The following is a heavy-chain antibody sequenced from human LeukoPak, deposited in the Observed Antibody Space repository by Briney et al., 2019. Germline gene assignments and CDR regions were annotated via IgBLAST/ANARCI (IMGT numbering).Heavy chain of an antibody. CDR1: GFTFSDYY. CDR2: ISSSGSTI. CDR3: ARDLSPDYYGPGSYYNRAEYFQH. J-gene: IGHJ1*01. Sequence: GGSLRLSCAASGFTFSDYYMSWIRQAPGKGLEWVSYISSSGSTIYYADSVKGRFTISRDNAKNSLYLQMNSLRAEDTAVYYCARDLSPDYYGPGSYYNRAEYFQHWGQGTLVTVSS. V-gene: IGHV3-11*01. D-gene: IGHD3-10*01.